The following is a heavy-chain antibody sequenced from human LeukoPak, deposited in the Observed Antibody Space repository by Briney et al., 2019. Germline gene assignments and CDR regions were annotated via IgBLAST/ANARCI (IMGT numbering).Heavy chain of an antibody. Sequence: SETLSLTCTVSGGSISSYYWSWIRQPPGKGLEWIGYIYYSGSTNYNPSLKSRVTISVDTSKNQFSLKLSSVTAADTAVYYCAGTYYYDSSGSRLFDYWGQGTLVTVSS. CDR3: AGTYYYDSSGSRLFDY. D-gene: IGHD3-22*01. CDR2: IYYSGST. V-gene: IGHV4-59*01. J-gene: IGHJ4*02. CDR1: GGSISSYY.